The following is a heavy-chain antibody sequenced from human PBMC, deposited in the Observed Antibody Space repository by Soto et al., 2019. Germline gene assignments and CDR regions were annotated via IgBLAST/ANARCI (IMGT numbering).Heavy chain of an antibody. J-gene: IGHJ6*02. D-gene: IGHD5-12*01. V-gene: IGHV1-69*13. CDR1: GGTFNNYP. CDR2: SIPIFGTA. Sequence: SVKVSCKASGGTFNNYPITWVRQAPGQGLEWMGGSIPIFGTANYAQKFQGRVTISVDESTSTAYMELSSLRSEDTAVYYCARGRGYSGDDHYYYFDMDVWGQGTTVTVSS. CDR3: ARGRGYSGDDHYYYFDMDV.